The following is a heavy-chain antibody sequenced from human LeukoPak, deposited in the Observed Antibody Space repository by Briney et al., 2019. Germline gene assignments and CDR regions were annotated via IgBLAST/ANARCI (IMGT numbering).Heavy chain of an antibody. J-gene: IGHJ5*02. Sequence: SVKVSCKASGGTFSSYAISCVRQSPGQGLEWMGGIIPIFGTANYAQKFQGRVTITADESTSTAYMELSSLRSDDTAVYYCARDRGGPNWFDPWGQGTLVTVSS. CDR2: IIPIFGTA. D-gene: IGHD3-16*01. CDR3: ARDRGGPNWFDP. CDR1: GGTFSSYA. V-gene: IGHV1-69*13.